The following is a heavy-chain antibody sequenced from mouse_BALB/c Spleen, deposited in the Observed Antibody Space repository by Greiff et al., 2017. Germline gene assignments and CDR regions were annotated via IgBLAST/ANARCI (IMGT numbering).Heavy chain of an antibody. CDR3: ASDTDFKYDYYDMDY. CDR1: GFTFTDYY. Sequence: EVKLMESGGGLVQPGGSLRLSCATSGFTFTDYYMSWVRPPPGKALEWLGFIRNKANGYTTEYSASVKGRFTISREISQSILSLQMNTLRAEDSATCFCASDTDFKYDYYDMDYWGQGTSVTVSS. CDR2: IRNKANGYTT. J-gene: IGHJ4*01. V-gene: IGHV7-3*02. D-gene: IGHD2-14*01.